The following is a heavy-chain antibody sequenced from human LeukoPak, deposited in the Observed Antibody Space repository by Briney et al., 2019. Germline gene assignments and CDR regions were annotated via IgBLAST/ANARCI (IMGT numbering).Heavy chain of an antibody. J-gene: IGHJ6*04. Sequence: GGSLRLSCAASGFTFSSYWMSWVRQAPGKGLEWVANIKQDGSKKYYVDSVKGRFTISRDNAKNSLYLQMNSLRAEDTAVYYCARDRSSSWGDCCYGMDVWGKGTTVTVSS. CDR1: GFTFSSYW. CDR2: IKQDGSKK. V-gene: IGHV3-7*03. D-gene: IGHD6-13*01. CDR3: ARDRSSSWGDCCYGMDV.